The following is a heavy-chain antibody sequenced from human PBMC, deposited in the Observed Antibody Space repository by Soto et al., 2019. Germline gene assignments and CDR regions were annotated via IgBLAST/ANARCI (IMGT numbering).Heavy chain of an antibody. CDR2: ISYDGSNK. J-gene: IGHJ5*02. D-gene: IGHD3-10*01. V-gene: IGHV3-30-3*01. Sequence: PGGSLRLSCAASGFTFSSYAMHWVRQAPSKGLEWVAVISYDGSNKYYADSVKGRFTISRDNSKNTLYLQMNSLRAEDTAVYYCARDRGIGELWVSGWFDPWGQGTLVTVSS. CDR3: ARDRGIGELWVSGWFDP. CDR1: GFTFSSYA.